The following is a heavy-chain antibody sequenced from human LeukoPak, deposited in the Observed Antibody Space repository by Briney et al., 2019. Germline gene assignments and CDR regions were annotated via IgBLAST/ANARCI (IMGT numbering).Heavy chain of an antibody. J-gene: IGHJ4*02. D-gene: IGHD3-22*01. CDR3: AKRGVVIRVILVGFHKEAYYFDS. Sequence: GGSLRLSCAVSGITLSNYGMSWVRQAPGKGLEWVARISDSGGSTNYADSVKGRFTISRDNPKNALYLQMNSLRAEDTAVYFCAKRGVVIRVILVGFHKEAYYFDSWGQGALVTFSS. CDR2: ISDSGGST. V-gene: IGHV3-23*01. CDR1: GITLSNYG.